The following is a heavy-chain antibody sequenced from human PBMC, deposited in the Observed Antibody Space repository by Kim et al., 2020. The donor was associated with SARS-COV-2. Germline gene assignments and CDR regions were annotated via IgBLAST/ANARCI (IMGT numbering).Heavy chain of an antibody. J-gene: IGHJ3*02. CDR2: ISYDGSNK. CDR3: AKDHGYCSGGSCDYDAFDI. CDR1: GFTFSSYG. V-gene: IGHV3-30*18. Sequence: GGSLRLSCAASGFTFSSYGMHWVRQAPGKGLEWVAVISYDGSNKYYADSVKGRFTISRDNSKNTLYLQMNSLRAEDTAVYYCAKDHGYCSGGSCDYDAFDIWGQGTMVTVSS. D-gene: IGHD2-15*01.